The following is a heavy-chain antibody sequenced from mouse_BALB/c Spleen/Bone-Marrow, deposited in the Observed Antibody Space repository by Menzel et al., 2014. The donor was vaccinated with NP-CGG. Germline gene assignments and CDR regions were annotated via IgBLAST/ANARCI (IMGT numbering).Heavy chain of an antibody. V-gene: IGHV1-14*01. Sequence: EVKLMESGPELVKPGASVKMSCKASGYTFTSYMMHWVKQKPGQGLEWVGYVNPYSDGTYYTEDFKGKATLTSDKSSSTVYMELGSLTSEDSAVFYCARSKDWYFDVWGAGTTVTVSS. J-gene: IGHJ1*01. CDR3: ARSKDWYFDV. CDR2: VNPYSDGT. CDR1: GYTFTSYM.